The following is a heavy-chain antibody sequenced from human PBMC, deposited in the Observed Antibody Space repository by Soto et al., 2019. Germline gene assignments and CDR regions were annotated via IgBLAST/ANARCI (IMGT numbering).Heavy chain of an antibody. V-gene: IGHV3-23*01. Sequence: GGSLRLSCAASGFTFSSYAMSWVRQAPGKGLEWVSAISGSGGSTYYADSVKGRFTISRDNSKNTLYLQMNSLRAEDTAVYYYAKVSIFVWGSYRYTYIDYWGQGSLVTVSS. CDR2: ISGSGGST. J-gene: IGHJ4*02. D-gene: IGHD3-16*02. CDR1: GFTFSSYA. CDR3: AKVSIFVWGSYRYTYIDY.